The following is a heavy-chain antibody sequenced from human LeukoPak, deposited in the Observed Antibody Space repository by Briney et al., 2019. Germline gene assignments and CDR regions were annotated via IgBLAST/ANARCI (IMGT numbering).Heavy chain of an antibody. D-gene: IGHD3-10*01. J-gene: IGHJ3*02. CDR3: ARLYYYGSGNIPDAFDI. V-gene: IGHV4-59*01. Sequence: PSETLSLTCTVSGGSISSYYWSWIRQPPGKGLEWIGYIYYSGSTNYNPSLKSRVTISVDTSKNQFSLKLSSVTAADTAVYYCARLYYYGSGNIPDAFDIWGQGTMVTVSS. CDR2: IYYSGST. CDR1: GGSISSYY.